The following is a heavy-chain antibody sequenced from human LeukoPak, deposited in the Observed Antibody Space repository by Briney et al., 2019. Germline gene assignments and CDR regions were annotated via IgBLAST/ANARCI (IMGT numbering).Heavy chain of an antibody. V-gene: IGHV4-30-2*01. CDR2: IYHSGST. J-gene: IGHJ4*02. CDR1: GGSISSGDYY. D-gene: IGHD2-15*01. Sequence: SQTLSLTCTVSGGSISSGDYYWSWIRQPPGKGLEWIGYIYHSGSTYYNPSLKSRVTISVDRSKNQFSLKLSSVTAADTAVYYCARVVWRYCSGGSCYSSTAHFDYWGQGTLVTVSS. CDR3: ARVVWRYCSGGSCYSSTAHFDY.